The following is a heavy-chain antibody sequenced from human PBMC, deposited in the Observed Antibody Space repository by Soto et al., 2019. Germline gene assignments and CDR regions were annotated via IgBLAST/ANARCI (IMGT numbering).Heavy chain of an antibody. D-gene: IGHD6-6*01. J-gene: IGHJ6*03. Sequence: GGSLRLSCAASGFTFSSYGMHWVRQAPGKGLEWVAVIWYDGSNTYYADSVKGRFTISRDNSKNTLYLQMNSLRAEDTAVYYCARDRSIAARLRYYMDVWGKGTTVTVSS. CDR1: GFTFSSYG. CDR3: ARDRSIAARLRYYMDV. V-gene: IGHV3-33*01. CDR2: IWYDGSNT.